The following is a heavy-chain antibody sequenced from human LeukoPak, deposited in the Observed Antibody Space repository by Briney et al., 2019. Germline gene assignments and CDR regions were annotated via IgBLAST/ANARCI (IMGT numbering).Heavy chain of an antibody. CDR3: AVWYDFDAFDI. D-gene: IGHD3-3*01. V-gene: IGHV1-8*03. Sequence: ASVKVSCKASGYTFTGYYMHWVRQAPGQGLEWMGWMNPNSGNTGYAQKFQGRVTITRNTSISTAYMELSSLRSEDTAVYYCAVWYDFDAFDIWGQGTMVTVSS. CDR2: MNPNSGNT. CDR1: GYTFTGYY. J-gene: IGHJ3*02.